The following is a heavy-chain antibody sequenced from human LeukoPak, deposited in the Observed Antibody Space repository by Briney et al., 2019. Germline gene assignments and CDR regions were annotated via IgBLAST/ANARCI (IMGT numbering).Heavy chain of an antibody. Sequence: SETLSLTCAVSGYSISSGYYWGWIRQPPGKGLEWIGSIYHSGSTYYNPSLKSRVTISVDTSKNQFSLKLSSVTAADTAVYYCARITPYDSCLFDIWGQGTMVTVSS. J-gene: IGHJ3*02. D-gene: IGHD3-22*01. CDR3: ARITPYDSCLFDI. CDR1: GYSISSGYY. V-gene: IGHV4-38-2*01. CDR2: IYHSGST.